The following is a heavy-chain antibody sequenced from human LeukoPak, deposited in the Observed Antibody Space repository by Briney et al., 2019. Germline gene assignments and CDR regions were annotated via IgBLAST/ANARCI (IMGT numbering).Heavy chain of an antibody. V-gene: IGHV4-59*01. CDR2: IFDNGNT. D-gene: IGHD3-10*01. CDR3: ARARYYYGHYLDY. CDR1: GGSINNYY. Sequence: PSETLSLTCTVSGGSINNYYWSWIRQPPGKGLEWIGYIFDNGNTNYNPSLKSRVTISLDTSKNQFSLELSSVTAADTAVYYCARARYYYGHYLDYWGQGTLVTVSS. J-gene: IGHJ4*02.